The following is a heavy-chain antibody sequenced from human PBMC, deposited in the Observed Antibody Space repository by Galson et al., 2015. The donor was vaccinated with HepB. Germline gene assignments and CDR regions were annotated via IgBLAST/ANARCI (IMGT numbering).Heavy chain of an antibody. CDR3: ATKYSSGWYW. J-gene: IGHJ4*02. D-gene: IGHD6-19*01. V-gene: IGHV3-30*04. Sequence: SLRHSCAASGFIFSNYEMHWFRQAPGKGLEWVAVMSYDGTNKYYADSVTGRFTISRDNSKNTLSLKMNSLRAEDRAVYYCATKYSSGWYWWGQGTLVTVSS. CDR1: GFIFSNYE. CDR2: MSYDGTNK.